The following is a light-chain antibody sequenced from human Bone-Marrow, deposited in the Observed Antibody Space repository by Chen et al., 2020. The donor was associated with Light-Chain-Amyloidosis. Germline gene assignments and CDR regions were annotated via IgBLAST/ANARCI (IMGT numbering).Light chain of an antibody. J-gene: IGLJ1*01. CDR2: EVT. CDR1: SSDVGGDNH. Sequence: QSALTQPASVSGSPGQSITISCTGTSSDVGGDNHVSWYQQYPDKAPKLMIYEVTNRPSWVTDRFSGSKSDNTASLTISGLQTEDEADYFCSSYTITNTLVFGSGTRVTVL. V-gene: IGLV2-14*01. CDR3: SSYTITNTLV.